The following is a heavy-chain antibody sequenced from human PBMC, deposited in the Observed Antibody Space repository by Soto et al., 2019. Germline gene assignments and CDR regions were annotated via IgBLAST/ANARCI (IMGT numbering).Heavy chain of an antibody. CDR3: ARGKGYDYIWGSYRSVPYFDY. D-gene: IGHD3-16*02. Sequence: EVQLVESGGGLVQPGGSLRLSCAACGFTFSSYDMHWVRQATGKGLEWVSAIGTAGDTYYPGSVKGRFTISRENAKNSLYLQMNSLRAGDTAVYYCARGKGYDYIWGSYRSVPYFDYWGQGTLVTVSS. J-gene: IGHJ4*02. CDR1: GFTFSSYD. V-gene: IGHV3-13*01. CDR2: IGTAGDT.